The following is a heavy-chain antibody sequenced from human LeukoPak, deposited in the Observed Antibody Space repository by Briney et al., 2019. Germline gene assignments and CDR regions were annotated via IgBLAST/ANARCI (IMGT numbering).Heavy chain of an antibody. J-gene: IGHJ4*02. CDR2: ISHSGST. Sequence: SETLSLTCAVSGDSLSSGVYSWNWIRQPPGKGLEWIGHISHSGSTYYNPSLKSRVTISVDRSKNQFSLKLTSVTAADTAVYYCARGDVIVHYFDYWGQGTLVTVSS. V-gene: IGHV4-30-2*01. CDR3: ARGDVIVHYFDY. CDR1: GDSLSSGVYS. D-gene: IGHD3-22*01.